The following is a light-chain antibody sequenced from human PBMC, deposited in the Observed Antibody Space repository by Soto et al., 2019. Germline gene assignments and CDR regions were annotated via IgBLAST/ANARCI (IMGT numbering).Light chain of an antibody. CDR1: VGSYRR. Sequence: QSVLTQPPSVSGSPGQSVTISCTGDVGSYRRVSWYQQPPGTAPKLMIYEVSNRPSGVPDRFSGSKSGNTASLTISGLQAEDEGDYYCSLYTSCSTFVFGTGTKVTVL. CDR2: EVS. V-gene: IGLV2-18*01. CDR3: SLYTSCSTFV. J-gene: IGLJ1*01.